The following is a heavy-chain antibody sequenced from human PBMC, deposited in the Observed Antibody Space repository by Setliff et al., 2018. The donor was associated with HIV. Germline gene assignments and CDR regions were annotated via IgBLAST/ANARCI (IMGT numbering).Heavy chain of an antibody. CDR1: GGTFSSYA. CDR2: IIPILGIA. J-gene: IGHJ4*02. D-gene: IGHD2-2*01. Sequence: SVKVSCKASGGTFSSYAISWVRQAPGQGLEWMGGIIPILGIANYAQKFQGRVTITAVESTSTAYMELSSLRSEDTAVYYCARESACSSTSCPKVLDYWGQGTLVTVSS. CDR3: ARESACSSTSCPKVLDY. V-gene: IGHV1-69*10.